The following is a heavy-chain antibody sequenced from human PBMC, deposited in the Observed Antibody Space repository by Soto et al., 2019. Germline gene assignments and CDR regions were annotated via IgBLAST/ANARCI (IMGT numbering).Heavy chain of an antibody. CDR2: ISAHNGNT. CDR1: GYTFTSYG. J-gene: IGHJ4*02. CDR3: ARGRYGDY. V-gene: IGHV1-18*01. D-gene: IGHD1-1*01. Sequence: QVHLVQSGAEVKKPGASVKVSCKASGYTFTSYGITWVRQAPGQGLEWMGWISAHNGNTDYAQKLQGRVIVTRDTSTRPAYMELRSLRSDDTAVSYCARGRYGDYWGQGALVTVSS.